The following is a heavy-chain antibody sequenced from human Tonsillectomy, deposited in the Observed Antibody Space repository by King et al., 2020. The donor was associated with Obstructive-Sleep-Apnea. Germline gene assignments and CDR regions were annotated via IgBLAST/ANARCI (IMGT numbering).Heavy chain of an antibody. D-gene: IGHD3-22*01. CDR2: ISNDARNK. V-gene: IGHV3-30*18. CDR1: GFTFSNFG. CDR3: AKRALGSSGYYYFDF. J-gene: IGHJ4*02. Sequence: VQLVESGGGVFQPGRSLRLSCAASGFTFSNFGIHWVRQAPGKGLEWVAIISNDARNKNNADSVKGRFNISRDNSKNTVYLQMNSLRAEDTAVYYCAKRALGSSGYYYFDFWGQGTLVTVSS.